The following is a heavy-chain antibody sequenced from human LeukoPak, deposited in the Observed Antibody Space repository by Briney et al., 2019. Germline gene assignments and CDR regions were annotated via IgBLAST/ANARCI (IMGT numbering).Heavy chain of an antibody. CDR2: ISGSGGST. CDR3: AKDWGVEQQLTFDY. J-gene: IGHJ4*02. D-gene: IGHD6-13*01. V-gene: IGHV3-23*01. CDR1: GFTFSSYS. Sequence: GGSLRLSCAASGFTFSSYSMNWVRQAPGKGLEWVSAISGSGGSTYYADSVKGRFTISRDNSKNTLYLQMNSLRAEDTAVYYCAKDWGVEQQLTFDYWGQGTLVTVSS.